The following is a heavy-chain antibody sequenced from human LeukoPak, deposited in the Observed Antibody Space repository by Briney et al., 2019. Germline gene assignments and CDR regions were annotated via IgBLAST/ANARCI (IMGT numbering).Heavy chain of an antibody. J-gene: IGHJ4*02. V-gene: IGHV5-51*01. CDR2: IYPGDSDT. CDR1: GYSFTSYW. D-gene: IGHD1-26*01. CDR3: ARRTDSGSYLDY. Sequence: ESLKISCKGSGYSFTSYWIGWVRQMPGKGLEXXXIIYPGDSDTRYSPSFQGQVTISADKSISTAYLQWSSLKASDTAMYYCARRTDSGSYLDYWGQGTLVTVSS.